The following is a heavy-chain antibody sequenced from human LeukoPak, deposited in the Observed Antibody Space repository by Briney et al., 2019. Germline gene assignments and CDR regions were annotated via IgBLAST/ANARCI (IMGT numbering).Heavy chain of an antibody. CDR2: IYASGST. D-gene: IGHD1-26*01. CDR1: GASTSSGTHY. CDR3: ARGSGSYGY. Sequence: PSQSLSLTCTVSGASTSSGTHYWSWIRQPAGKGLEWIGRIYASGSTNYNPSLKSRVTISVDTSKNQFSLKLSSVTAADTAVYYCARGSGSYGYWGQGTLVTVSS. V-gene: IGHV4-61*02. J-gene: IGHJ4*02.